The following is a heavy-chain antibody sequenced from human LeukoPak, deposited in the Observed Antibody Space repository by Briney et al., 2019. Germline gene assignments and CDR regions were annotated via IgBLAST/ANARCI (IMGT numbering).Heavy chain of an antibody. CDR1: GYTFTSYG. J-gene: IGHJ5*02. Sequence: ASVKVSCKASGYTFTSYGISWVRQAPGQGLEWMGWISAYNGNTNYAQKLQGRVTMTTDTSTSTAYMELRSLRSDGTAVYYCARNHYSSSWYFWFDPWGQGTLVTVSS. CDR2: ISAYNGNT. D-gene: IGHD6-13*01. CDR3: ARNHYSSSWYFWFDP. V-gene: IGHV1-18*01.